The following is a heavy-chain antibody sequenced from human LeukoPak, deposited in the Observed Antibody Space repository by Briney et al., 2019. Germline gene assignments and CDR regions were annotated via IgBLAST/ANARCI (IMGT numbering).Heavy chain of an antibody. CDR3: ATNSGYDYLLPFDY. V-gene: IGHV3-30-3*01. J-gene: IGHJ4*02. CDR2: ISYDGSNE. Sequence: GRSLRLSCAASGFTFSNHTMHWVRQAPGKGLEWVAVISYDGSNEYYADPVKGRFTISRRISKNTLYLQMNSLRADDTAVYFCATNSGYDYLLPFDYWGQGTLVTVSS. CDR1: GFTFSNHT. D-gene: IGHD5-12*01.